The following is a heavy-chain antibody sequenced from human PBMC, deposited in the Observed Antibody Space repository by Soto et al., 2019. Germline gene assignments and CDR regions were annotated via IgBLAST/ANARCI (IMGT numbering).Heavy chain of an antibody. J-gene: IGHJ6*03. CDR2: TSSGTSYI. Sequence: EVQLVESGGGLVKPGGSLILSCAASGFTFSSYSMNWVRQAPGKGLEWVSSTSSGTSYIYYAASVKGQFTISRDNAKNSLYLQINSLRAEDTAVYYCARVGCSGGSCYSGRLAFYYYYMDLWGEGTTVTVSS. D-gene: IGHD2-15*01. V-gene: IGHV3-21*02. CDR3: ARVGCSGGSCYSGRLAFYYYYMDL. CDR1: GFTFSSYS.